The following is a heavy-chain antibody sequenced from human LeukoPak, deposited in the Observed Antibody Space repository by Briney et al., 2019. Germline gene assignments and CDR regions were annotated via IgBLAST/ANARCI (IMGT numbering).Heavy chain of an antibody. CDR1: GGTFSSYA. D-gene: IGHD6-19*01. CDR3: ARGSSSGWYGAFDI. Sequence: SVKVSCKASGGTFSSYAISWVRQAPGQGLEWMGGIIPIFGRANYAQNFQGRVTITTDESASTAYMELSSLRSEDTAVYYCARGSSSGWYGAFDIWGQGTMVTV. CDR2: IIPIFGRA. J-gene: IGHJ3*02. V-gene: IGHV1-69*05.